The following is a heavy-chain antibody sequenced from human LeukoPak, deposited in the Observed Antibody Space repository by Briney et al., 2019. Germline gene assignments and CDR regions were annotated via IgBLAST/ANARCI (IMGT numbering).Heavy chain of an antibody. V-gene: IGHV4-34*01. CDR1: GGSFSGYY. CDR2: INHSGST. CDR3: ARLLGYCSSTSCYSSPYYYYMDV. J-gene: IGHJ6*03. D-gene: IGHD2-2*01. Sequence: SETLSLTCAVCGGSFSGYYWSWIRQPPGKGLEWIGEINHSGSTNYNPSLKSRVTISVDTSKNQFSLKLSSVTAADTAVYYCARLLGYCSSTSCYSSPYYYYMDVWGKGTTVTISS.